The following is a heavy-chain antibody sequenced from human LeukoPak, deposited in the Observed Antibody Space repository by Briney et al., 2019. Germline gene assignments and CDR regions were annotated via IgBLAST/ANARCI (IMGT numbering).Heavy chain of an antibody. D-gene: IGHD3-16*01. CDR3: AKGGGDHAFDL. Sequence: GGSLRLSCAASGLAFNNYWIHWVRQAPGKGLVWVSRINSNGRHTIYADSVKGRFTISRDNDKNTLYLQLSSLRAEDTAVFYCAKGGGDHAFDLWGQGTMVAVSS. CDR2: INSNGRHT. CDR1: GLAFNNYW. J-gene: IGHJ3*01. V-gene: IGHV3-74*01.